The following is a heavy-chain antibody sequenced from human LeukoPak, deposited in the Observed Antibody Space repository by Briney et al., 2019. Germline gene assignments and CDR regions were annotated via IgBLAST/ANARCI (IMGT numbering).Heavy chain of an antibody. D-gene: IGHD6-13*01. J-gene: IGHJ4*02. V-gene: IGHV1-24*01. CDR3: ATSTAAGTWLDY. CDR1: GYTLTELS. CDR2: FDPEDGET. Sequence: ASVKVSCKVSGYTLTELSMHWVRQAPGKGLEWMGGFDPEDGETIYAQKFQGRVTMTRDTSISTAYMELSRLRSDDTAVYYCATSTAAGTWLDYWGQGTLVTVSS.